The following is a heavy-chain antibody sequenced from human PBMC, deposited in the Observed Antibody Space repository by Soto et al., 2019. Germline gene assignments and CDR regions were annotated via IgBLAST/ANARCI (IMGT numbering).Heavy chain of an antibody. V-gene: IGHV4-59*08. CDR1: GGSINSHY. CDR2: INYSGST. Sequence: QVQLQESGPGLVKPSETLSLTCTVSGGSINSHYWTWIRQPPGKGLEWIGYINYSGSTNYNPSLTSRVTISLDTSKNQFSVKLNSVTAADTAVYYCARTYYDFWSGSYYYYMDVWGKGTTVTVSS. J-gene: IGHJ6*03. D-gene: IGHD3-3*01. CDR3: ARTYYDFWSGSYYYYMDV.